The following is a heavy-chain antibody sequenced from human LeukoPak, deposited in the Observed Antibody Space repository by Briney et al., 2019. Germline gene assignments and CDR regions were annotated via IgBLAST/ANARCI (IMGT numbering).Heavy chain of an antibody. D-gene: IGHD2-15*01. J-gene: IGHJ6*02. V-gene: IGHV1-69*04. CDR3: ARVPLICSGGSCYSGYYYYGMDV. Sequence: SVKLSCKASGGTFSSYAISWVRHAPGQGLEWMGRIIPILSIPNDAQKFQGRVTITADKSTSTAYIELSSLRSEDTAVYYCARVPLICSGGSCYSGYYYYGMDVWGQGTTVTVSS. CDR1: GGTFSSYA. CDR2: IIPILSIP.